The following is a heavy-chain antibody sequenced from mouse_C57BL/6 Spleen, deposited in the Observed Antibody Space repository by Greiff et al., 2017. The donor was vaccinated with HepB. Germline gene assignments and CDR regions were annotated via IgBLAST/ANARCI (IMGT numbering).Heavy chain of an antibody. CDR3: ARFTYYYGSSYVGVFDY. CDR1: GYAFSSSW. J-gene: IGHJ2*01. V-gene: IGHV1-82*01. Sequence: QVQLQQSGPELVKPGASVKISCKASGYAFSSSWMNWVKQRPGKGLEWIGRIYPGDGDTNYNGKFKGKATLTADKSSSTAYMQLSSLTSEDSAVYFCARFTYYYGSSYVGVFDYWGQGTTLTVSS. CDR2: IYPGDGDT. D-gene: IGHD1-1*01.